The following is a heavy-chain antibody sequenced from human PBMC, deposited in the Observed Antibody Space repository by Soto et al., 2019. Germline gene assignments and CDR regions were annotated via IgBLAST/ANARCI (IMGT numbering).Heavy chain of an antibody. J-gene: IGHJ4*02. CDR3: AGLYHYDSSGYYDY. Sequence: ASVKVSCKASGNSFTTYYMHWVRQAPGQGLEWMGIINPSGGRTTYAQKFQGRVTMTRDTSTSTFHMELTSLTSEDTAVYYCAGLYHYDSSGYYDYWGQGTMVTVSS. CDR2: INPSGGRT. D-gene: IGHD3-22*01. CDR1: GNSFTTYY. V-gene: IGHV1-46*01.